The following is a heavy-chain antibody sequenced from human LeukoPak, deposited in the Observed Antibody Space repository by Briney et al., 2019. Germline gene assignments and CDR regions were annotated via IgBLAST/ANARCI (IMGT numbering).Heavy chain of an antibody. CDR3: ARTVPGYFFDY. V-gene: IGHV3-74*01. Sequence: SGGSLRLSCAASGFTFSSYWMHWVRQAPGKGLVWVPRINTDGSSTSYADSVKGRFTISRDNAKNTLYLQMNSLRAEDTAVYYCARTVPGYFFDYWGQGTLVTVSS. CDR1: GFTFSSYW. D-gene: IGHD3-10*01. J-gene: IGHJ4*02. CDR2: INTDGSST.